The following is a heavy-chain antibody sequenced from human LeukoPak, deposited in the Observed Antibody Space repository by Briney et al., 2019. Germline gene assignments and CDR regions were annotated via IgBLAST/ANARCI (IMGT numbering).Heavy chain of an antibody. Sequence: SETLSLXCAVYGGSSSGYYWSWIRLPPGKGLEWIGEINHSGSTNYNPSLKSRVTISVATSKNQFSLQLSSVTAADTAVYYCARWRGYSYGFDYWGQGTLVTVSS. CDR1: GGSSSGYY. CDR2: INHSGST. CDR3: ARWRGYSYGFDY. V-gene: IGHV4-34*01. J-gene: IGHJ4*02. D-gene: IGHD5-18*01.